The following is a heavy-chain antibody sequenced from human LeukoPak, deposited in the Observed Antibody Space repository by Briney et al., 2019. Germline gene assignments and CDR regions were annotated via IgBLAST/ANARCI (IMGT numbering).Heavy chain of an antibody. CDR3: AKMVREFYTISYYFDY. V-gene: IGHV3-23*01. CDR2: VSGSCAGT. D-gene: IGHD2-8*01. J-gene: IGHJ4*02. CDR1: GFTSSGYA. Sequence: GGSLRLSCAASGFTSSGYAMNWVRQAPGKGLEWVSGVSGSCAGTYYADSVKGRFTISRDNSKNTLYLQMNSLRAADTAVYYCAKMVREFYTISYYFDYWGQGTLVTVSS.